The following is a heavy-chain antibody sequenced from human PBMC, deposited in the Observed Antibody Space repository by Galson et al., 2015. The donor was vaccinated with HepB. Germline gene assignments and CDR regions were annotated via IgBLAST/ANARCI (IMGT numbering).Heavy chain of an antibody. J-gene: IGHJ4*02. CDR2: MKQDGSKK. D-gene: IGHD2/OR15-2a*01. Sequence: SLRLSCAASGFTFSSYWMSWIRQAPGKGLEWVANMKQDGSKKYYVDSVKGRFTISRDNVKNSLYLQMNSLRAEDTAVYYCARESMAAYYFDYWGQGTLVTVSS. CDR3: ARESMAAYYFDY. V-gene: IGHV3-7*03. CDR1: GFTFSSYW.